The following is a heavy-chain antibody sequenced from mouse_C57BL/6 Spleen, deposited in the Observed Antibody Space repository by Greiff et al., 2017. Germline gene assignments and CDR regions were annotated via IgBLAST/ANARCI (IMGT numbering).Heavy chain of an antibody. D-gene: IGHD2-1*01. V-gene: IGHV1-82*01. CDR1: GYAFSSSW. CDR3: ARKIIYYVSWYFDV. J-gene: IGHJ1*03. CDR2: IYPGDGDT. Sequence: QVQLQQSGPELVKPGASVKISCKASGYAFSSSWMNWVKQRPGKGLEWIGRIYPGDGDTNYNGKFKGKATLTADKSSSTAYMQLSSLTSEDSAVYFCARKIIYYVSWYFDVWGTGTTVTVSS.